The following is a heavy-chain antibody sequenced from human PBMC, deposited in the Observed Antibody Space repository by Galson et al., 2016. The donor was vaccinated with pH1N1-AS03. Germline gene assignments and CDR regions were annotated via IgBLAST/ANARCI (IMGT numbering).Heavy chain of an antibody. CDR3: ARDLGGYDPFDY. V-gene: IGHV3-33*01. CDR2: IWYDGSNK. CDR1: GFTFRDYG. D-gene: IGHD5-12*01. Sequence: SLRLSCAASGFTFRDYGFHWVRQAPGKGLEWVAVIWYDGSNKNYVDSVKGRFTVSRDNAKSSLFLQMNSLRVEDTAVYYCARDLGGYDPFDYWGQGTRVTVSS. J-gene: IGHJ4*02.